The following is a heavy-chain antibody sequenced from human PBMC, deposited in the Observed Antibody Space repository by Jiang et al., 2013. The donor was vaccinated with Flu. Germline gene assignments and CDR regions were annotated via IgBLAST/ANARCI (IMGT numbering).Heavy chain of an antibody. J-gene: IGHJ4*02. D-gene: IGHD6-19*01. CDR1: YD. Sequence: YDMHWVRQAPGQGLEWMGIMNPSGGGASYAQKFQGRVTMTRDTSTSTFYMELSSLRSEDTAVYYCARDSRVGSGWYSVDWGQGTLVTVSS. CDR3: ARDSRVGSGWYSVD. CDR2: MNPSGGGA. V-gene: IGHV1-46*01.